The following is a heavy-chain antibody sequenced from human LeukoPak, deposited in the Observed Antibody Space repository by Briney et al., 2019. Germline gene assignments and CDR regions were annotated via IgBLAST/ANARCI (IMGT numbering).Heavy chain of an antibody. V-gene: IGHV3-30*01. J-gene: IGHJ6*03. Sequence: PGGSLRLSCAASGFTFSSYAMPWVRQAPGKGLEWVAVISYDGSNKYYADSVKGRFTISRDNSKNTLYLQMNSLRAEDTAVYYCARVSDIYDPLYYYYMDVWGKGTTVTVSS. CDR1: GFTFSSYA. CDR3: ARVSDIYDPLYYYYMDV. D-gene: IGHD3-9*01. CDR2: ISYDGSNK.